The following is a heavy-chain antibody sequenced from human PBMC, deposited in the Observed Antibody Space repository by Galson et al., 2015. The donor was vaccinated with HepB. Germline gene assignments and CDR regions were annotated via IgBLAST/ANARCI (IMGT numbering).Heavy chain of an antibody. J-gene: IGHJ4*02. CDR2: INSDGSST. Sequence: SLRLSCAASGFTFSSYWMHWVRQAPGKGLVWVSRINSDGSSTSYADSVKGRFTISRDNAKNTLYLQMNSLRAEDTAVYYCARGNYDYVWGSYRHDLYYFDYWGQGTLVTVSS. V-gene: IGHV3-74*01. CDR3: ARGNYDYVWGSYRHDLYYFDY. CDR1: GFTFSSYW. D-gene: IGHD3-16*02.